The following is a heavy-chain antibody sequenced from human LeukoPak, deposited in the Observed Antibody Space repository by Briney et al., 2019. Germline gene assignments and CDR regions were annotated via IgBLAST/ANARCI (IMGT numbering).Heavy chain of an antibody. CDR2: ISSSSSYI. CDR3: AKGADYDLWSVLGY. CDR1: GFTFSSYS. J-gene: IGHJ4*02. Sequence: GGSLRLSCAASGFTFSSYSMNWVRQAPGKGLEWVSSISSSSSYIYYADSVKGRFTISRDNAKNSLYLQMNSLRAEDMALYYCAKGADYDLWSVLGYWGQGTLVTVSS. V-gene: IGHV3-21*04. D-gene: IGHD3-3*01.